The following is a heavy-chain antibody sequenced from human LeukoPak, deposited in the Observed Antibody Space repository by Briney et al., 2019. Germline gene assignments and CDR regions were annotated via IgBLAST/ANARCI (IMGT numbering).Heavy chain of an antibody. J-gene: IGHJ3*02. CDR1: GDSIRSYA. CDR3: AKDRGGGRDAFDI. CDR2: ISRSGDT. D-gene: IGHD3-10*01. V-gene: IGHV4-59*01. Sequence: PSETLSLTCSVSGDSIRSYAWSWIRRPPGKGLEWIGDISRSGDTNYSPSLKSRLTISVDMSKNQFSLKLRSVTAADTAVYYCAKDRGGGRDAFDIWGQGTVVTVSS.